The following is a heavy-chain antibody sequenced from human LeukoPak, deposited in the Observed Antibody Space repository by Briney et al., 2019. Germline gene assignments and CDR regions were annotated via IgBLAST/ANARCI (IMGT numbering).Heavy chain of an antibody. CDR2: IIPISGTA. D-gene: IGHD6-6*01. CDR3: AIRWYSSSSDDY. CDR1: GGTFSSYA. Sequence: SVKVSCKASGGTFSSYAISWVRQAPGQGLEWMGGIIPISGTANYAQKFQGRVTITADESTSTAYMELSSLRSEDTAVYYCAIRWYSSSSDDYWGQGTLVTVSS. V-gene: IGHV1-69*13. J-gene: IGHJ4*02.